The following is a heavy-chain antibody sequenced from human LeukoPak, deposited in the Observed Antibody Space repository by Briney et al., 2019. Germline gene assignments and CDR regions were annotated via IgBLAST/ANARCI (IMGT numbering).Heavy chain of an antibody. V-gene: IGHV1-69*06. D-gene: IGHD2-15*01. CDR3: ARDFGIGSGPAGFDY. J-gene: IGHJ4*02. CDR1: GGTFSSYA. Sequence: SVKVSCKASGGTFSSYAISWVRQAPGQGLEWMGGIIPIFGTANYAQKFQGRVTITADKSTSTAYMELSSLRSEDTAVYYCARDFGIGSGPAGFDYWGQGTLVTVSS. CDR2: IIPIFGTA.